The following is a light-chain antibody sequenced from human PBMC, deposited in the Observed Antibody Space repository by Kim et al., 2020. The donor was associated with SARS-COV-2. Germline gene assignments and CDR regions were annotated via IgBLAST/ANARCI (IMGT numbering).Light chain of an antibody. CDR1: QSVSHN. V-gene: IGKV3-15*01. CDR3: LQYNNWPRT. CDR2: GAS. Sequence: EIVMTQSPAILSVSPGERATLSCRASQSVSHNLAWYQQKRGQTPRLLISGASARATGVPDRFSGGGSGTEFTLTISSLQSEDFAVYYCLQYNNWPRTFGQGTKLEIK. J-gene: IGKJ1*01.